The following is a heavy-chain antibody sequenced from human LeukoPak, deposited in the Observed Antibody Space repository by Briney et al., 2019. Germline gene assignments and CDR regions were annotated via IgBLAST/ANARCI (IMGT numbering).Heavy chain of an antibody. D-gene: IGHD1-26*01. CDR1: GFTFSDYY. CDR3: AGRSGTSASFY. V-gene: IGHV3-11*01. Sequence: SGGSLRLSCAAAGFTFSDYYMSWIRQAPGKGLEWVSYLSSTGDTIYYADSVRGRFTISRDNTKNSLYLQMNSLRAEDTAVYYCAGRSGTSASFYWGQGSLVTVSS. J-gene: IGHJ4*02. CDR2: LSSTGDTI.